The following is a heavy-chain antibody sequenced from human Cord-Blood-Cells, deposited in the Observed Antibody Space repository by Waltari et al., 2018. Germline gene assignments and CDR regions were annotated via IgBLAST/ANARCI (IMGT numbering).Heavy chain of an antibody. CDR3: AKSRGGTVGNWFDP. CDR2: IRGSGGIT. Sequence: EVQLVESGGGLVQPGGSLRLSCVASGFTFSSYAMSWVRQAPGKGLGWVSAIRGSGGITDYADSVRGRFTISRDNSKNTLYLQMNSLRAEDTAVYYCAKSRGGTVGNWFDPWGQGTLVTVSS. J-gene: IGHJ5*02. CDR1: GFTFSSYA. V-gene: IGHV3-23*04. D-gene: IGHD1-26*01.